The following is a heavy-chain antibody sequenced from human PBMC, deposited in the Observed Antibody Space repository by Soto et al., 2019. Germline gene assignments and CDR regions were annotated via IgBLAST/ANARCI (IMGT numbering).Heavy chain of an antibody. CDR3: ARDLGPRAFWFDP. V-gene: IGHV3-9*01. Sequence: GGSLRLSCAVSGFTFEDYAMHWVRQAPGKGLEWVSGISWDSRSVAYADSVKGRFTISRDNAENSLHLQMNSLRAEDTAVYYCARDLGPRAFWFDPWGQGTLVTVSS. D-gene: IGHD3-10*01. J-gene: IGHJ5*02. CDR2: ISWDSRSV. CDR1: GFTFEDYA.